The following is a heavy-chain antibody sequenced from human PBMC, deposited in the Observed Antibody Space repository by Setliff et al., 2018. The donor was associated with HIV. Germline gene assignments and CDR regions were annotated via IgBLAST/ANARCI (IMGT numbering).Heavy chain of an antibody. D-gene: IGHD1-1*01. Sequence: ASVKVSCKESLRDPFSDYGMSWVRQAPGQGLTWMAWISPSNGNTEYAEEFQGRVLVTTDTSTRTAYMELRNLRHDDTALYYCARDDRNWNPLDVFDIWGQGTLVTVSS. J-gene: IGHJ3*02. CDR1: LRDPFSDYG. CDR2: ISPSNGNT. V-gene: IGHV1-18*01. CDR3: ARDDRNWNPLDVFDI.